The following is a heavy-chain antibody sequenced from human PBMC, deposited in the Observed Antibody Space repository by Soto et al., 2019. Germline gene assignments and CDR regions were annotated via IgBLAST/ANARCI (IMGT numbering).Heavy chain of an antibody. D-gene: IGHD3-10*01. CDR1: GYTFTGYY. V-gene: IGHV1-2*04. Sequence: ASVKVSCKASGYTFTGYYMHWVRQAPGQGLEWMGWINPNSGGTNYAQKFQGWVTMTRDTSISTAYMELSRLRSDDTAVYYCARGGMSGPGWSHHYYYYGMDVWGQGTTVTVSS. CDR2: INPNSGGT. CDR3: ARGGMSGPGWSHHYYYYGMDV. J-gene: IGHJ6*02.